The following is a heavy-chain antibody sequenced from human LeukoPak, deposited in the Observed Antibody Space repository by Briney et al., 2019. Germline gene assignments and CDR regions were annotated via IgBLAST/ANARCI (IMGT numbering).Heavy chain of an antibody. CDR1: GGSVSSGSYY. CDR3: AGTSSSWPCYFDY. V-gene: IGHV4-61*01. Sequence: SETLSLTCTVSGGSVSSGSYYWSWIRQPPGKGLEWIEYIYYSGSTNYNPSLKSRVTISVDTSKNQFSLKLSSVTAADTAVYYCAGTSSSWPCYFDYWGQGTLVTVSS. J-gene: IGHJ4*02. CDR2: IYYSGST. D-gene: IGHD6-13*01.